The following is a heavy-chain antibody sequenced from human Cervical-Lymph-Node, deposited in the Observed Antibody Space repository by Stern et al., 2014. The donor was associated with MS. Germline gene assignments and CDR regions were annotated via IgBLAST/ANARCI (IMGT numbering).Heavy chain of an antibody. J-gene: IGHJ4*02. Sequence: QVTLRESGPTLVKPTQTLTLTCTFSGFSLSTHGEGVGWIRQPPGKALEXLALLFLDDDKRISPSLKGRLTITKDTSKNEVVLTMTNMDPVDTATYYCAHRLRGSSSGWTVHYFDYWGQGALVTVSS. V-gene: IGHV2-5*02. CDR2: LFLDDDK. D-gene: IGHD6-19*01. CDR3: AHRLRGSSSGWTVHYFDY. CDR1: GFSLSTHGEG.